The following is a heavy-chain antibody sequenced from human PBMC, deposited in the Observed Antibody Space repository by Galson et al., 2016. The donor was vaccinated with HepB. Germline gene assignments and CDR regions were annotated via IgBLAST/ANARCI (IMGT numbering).Heavy chain of an antibody. CDR1: GFIFSSYD. V-gene: IGHV3-48*02. Sequence: SLRLSCAASGFIFSSYDMDWVRQAPGKGLEWVSLITSDGTSVYYADSVKGRFTMSRDKAQNSLYLQMHSLRDEDTAIYYCVRDASGWDDFDYWGQGTLATVSS. CDR3: VRDASGWDDFDY. CDR2: ITSDGTSV. D-gene: IGHD6-25*01. J-gene: IGHJ4*02.